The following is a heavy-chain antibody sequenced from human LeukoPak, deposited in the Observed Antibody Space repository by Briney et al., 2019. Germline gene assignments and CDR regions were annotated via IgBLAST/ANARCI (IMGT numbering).Heavy chain of an antibody. V-gene: IGHV3-23*01. CDR1: GFTFSSYA. CDR2: IPDGSSNT. Sequence: GGSLRLSCAASGFTFSSYAMSWVRQTPGKGLEWVSTIPDGSSNTYYADSVKGRFTISRDNSKNTLYLQMNSLGAEDTAVYYCAKWLRVATTYFDYWGQGTLVTVPS. J-gene: IGHJ4*02. CDR3: AKWLRVATTYFDY. D-gene: IGHD5-24*01.